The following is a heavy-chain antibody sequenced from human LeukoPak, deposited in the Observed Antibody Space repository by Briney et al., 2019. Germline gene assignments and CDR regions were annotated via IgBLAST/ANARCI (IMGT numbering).Heavy chain of an antibody. CDR1: GFTFSSYE. CDR3: ARSLFPYGMDV. Sequence: PGGSPRLSCAASGFTFSSYEMNWVRQAPGKGLEWVSYISSSGSTIYYADSVKGRFTISRDNAKNSLYLQMNSLRAEDTAVYYCARSLFPYGMDVWGQGTTVTVSS. CDR2: ISSSGSTI. V-gene: IGHV3-48*03. J-gene: IGHJ6*02. D-gene: IGHD2-21*01.